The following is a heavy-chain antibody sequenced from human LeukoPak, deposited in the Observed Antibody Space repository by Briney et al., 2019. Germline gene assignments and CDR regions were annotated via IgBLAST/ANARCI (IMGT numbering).Heavy chain of an antibody. V-gene: IGHV3-7*01. J-gene: IGHJ6*03. CDR1: GFTFSSYW. CDR3: ARDRYCSSTSCYMDYYYYYYMDV. CDR2: IKQDGSEK. Sequence: GGSLRLSFAASGFTFSSYWMSWVRQAPGKGLEWVANIKQDGSEKYYVDSVKGRFTISRDNAKNSLYLQMNSLRAEDTAVYYCARDRYCSSTSCYMDYYYYYYMDVWGKGTTVTVSS. D-gene: IGHD2-2*02.